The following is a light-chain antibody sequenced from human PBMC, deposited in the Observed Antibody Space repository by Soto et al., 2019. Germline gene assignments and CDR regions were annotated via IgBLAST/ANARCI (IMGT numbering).Light chain of an antibody. CDR3: QQYGNSPIT. CDR2: DAS. Sequence: EIVMTQSPATLSVSPGERATLSCRASQNVGSDLAWFQQKPGQAPRLLIYDASTRATGIPDRFSGGGSGTEFTLTISRLEPEDFAVYYCQQYGNSPITFGQGTRLEI. V-gene: IGKV3-15*01. J-gene: IGKJ5*01. CDR1: QNVGSD.